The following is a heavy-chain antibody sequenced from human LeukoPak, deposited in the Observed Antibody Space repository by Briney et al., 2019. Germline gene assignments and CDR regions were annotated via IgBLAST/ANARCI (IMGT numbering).Heavy chain of an antibody. CDR2: INSDGSST. J-gene: IGHJ6*02. CDR3: AKAVYSGYSGYYYYGMDV. V-gene: IGHV3-74*01. CDR1: GFTFSSYW. Sequence: GGSLRLSCAASGFTFSSYWMHWVRQAPGKGLVWVSRINSDGSSTSYADSVKGRFTISRDNSKNTLYLQMNSLRAEDTAVYYCAKAVYSGYSGYYYYGMDVWGQGTTVTVSS. D-gene: IGHD5-12*01.